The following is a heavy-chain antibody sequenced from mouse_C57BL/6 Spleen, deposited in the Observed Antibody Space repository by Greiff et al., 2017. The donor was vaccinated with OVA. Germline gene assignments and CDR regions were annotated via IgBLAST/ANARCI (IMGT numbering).Heavy chain of an antibody. CDR3: ARPTSYYFDY. CDR1: GFTFSDYG. Sequence: EVMLVESGGGLVKPGGSLKLSCAASGFTFSDYGMHWVRQAPEKGLEWVAYISSGSSTIYYADTVKGRFTISRDNDKNPLVLQMTSLGSEDTAMYYCARPTSYYFDYWGQGTTLTVSS. J-gene: IGHJ2*01. CDR2: ISSGSSTI. V-gene: IGHV5-17*01.